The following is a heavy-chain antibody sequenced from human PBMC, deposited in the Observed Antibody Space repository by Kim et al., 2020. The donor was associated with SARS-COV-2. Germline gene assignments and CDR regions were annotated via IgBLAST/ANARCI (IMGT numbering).Heavy chain of an antibody. V-gene: IGHV3-23*01. Sequence: GGSLRLSCAASGFSFSSYTISWVRQPPGRGLEWVAAIGGGGAEIWYADSVAGRLSISRDNSRNTVFLHVSSLRADDTAVYYCAKIGGNPVLGAPLWGQGTLVTVSS. CDR3: AKIGGNPVLGAPL. D-gene: IGHD3-3*01. CDR2: IGGGGAEI. J-gene: IGHJ4*02. CDR1: GFSFSSYT.